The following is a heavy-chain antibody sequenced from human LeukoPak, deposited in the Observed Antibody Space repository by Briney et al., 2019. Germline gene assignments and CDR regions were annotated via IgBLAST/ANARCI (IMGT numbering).Heavy chain of an antibody. CDR3: ARDQHSRGWYVPGDLPMDDY. J-gene: IGHJ4*02. CDR1: GFTFSSYW. V-gene: IGHV3-74*01. D-gene: IGHD6-19*01. Sequence: GGSLRLSCAASGFTFSSYWMHWVRQAPGKGLVWVSRINSDGSSTSYADSVKGRFTISRDNAKNTLYLQMNSLRAEDTAVYYCARDQHSRGWYVPGDLPMDDYWGQGTLVTVSS. CDR2: INSDGSST.